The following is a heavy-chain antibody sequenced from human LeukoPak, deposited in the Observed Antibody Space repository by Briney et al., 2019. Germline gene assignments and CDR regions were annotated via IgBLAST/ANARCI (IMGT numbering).Heavy chain of an antibody. CDR3: AREGPGAYCSGGSCYHVFDY. CDR1: GGSISSYY. V-gene: IGHV4-4*07. CDR2: IYTSGST. J-gene: IGHJ4*02. Sequence: SETLSLTCTVSGGSISSYYWSWIRQPAGKGLEWIRRIYTSGSTNYNPSLKSRVTMSVDTSKNQFSLKLSSVTAADTAVYYCAREGPGAYCSGGSCYHVFDYWGQGTLVTVSS. D-gene: IGHD2-15*01.